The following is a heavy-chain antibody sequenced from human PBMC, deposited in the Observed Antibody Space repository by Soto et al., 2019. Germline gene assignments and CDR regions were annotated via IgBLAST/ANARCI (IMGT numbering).Heavy chain of an antibody. CDR1: GFSLSTRGVG. D-gene: IGHD4-17*01. CDR2: IYWDDDK. Sequence: GSGPNAGEPTQTLTLTCTFSGFSLSTRGVGVGWIRQPPGKALEWLAVIYWDDDKRYSPSLQSRLTITKDTSKNQVVLTMTNMDPVDTATYYCARKNYGDYPSDYWGQGTLVTVSS. V-gene: IGHV2-5*02. J-gene: IGHJ4*02. CDR3: ARKNYGDYPSDY.